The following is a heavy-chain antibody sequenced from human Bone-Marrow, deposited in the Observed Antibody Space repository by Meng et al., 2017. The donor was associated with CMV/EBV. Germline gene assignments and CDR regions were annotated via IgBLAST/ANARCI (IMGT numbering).Heavy chain of an antibody. CDR2: FYSSGIT. CDR3: ARWGSFLAAIDQEDAFDI. CDR1: GFTGSSNY. Sequence: GGSLRLSCAASGFTGSSNYMSWVRQAPGKGLECVSVFYSSGITYYADSVKGRFTISRDNSKNKLYLQMNSLRAEDTAVYYCARWGSFLAAIDQEDAFDIWGQGTLVTVSS. D-gene: IGHD2/OR15-2a*01. V-gene: IGHV3-53*01. J-gene: IGHJ3*02.